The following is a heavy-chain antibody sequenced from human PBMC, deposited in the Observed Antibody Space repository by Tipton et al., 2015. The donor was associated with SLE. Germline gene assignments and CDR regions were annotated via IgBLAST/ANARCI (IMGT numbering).Heavy chain of an antibody. V-gene: IGHV3-23*01. CDR3: EKGQQLVLGPPSGY. Sequence: SLRLSCAASGFTFSSYAMSWVRQAPGKGMEWVSAISGSGGSTYYAESVKGRFTISRDNSRNTLYLQMNSLRAEDTAVYYCEKGQQLVLGPPSGYWGQGTLVTVSS. D-gene: IGHD6-6*01. CDR2: ISGSGGST. J-gene: IGHJ4*02. CDR1: GFTFSSYA.